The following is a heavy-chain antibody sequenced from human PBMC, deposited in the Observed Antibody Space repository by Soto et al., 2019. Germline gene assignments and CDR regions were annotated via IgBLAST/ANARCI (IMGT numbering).Heavy chain of an antibody. V-gene: IGHV1-69*12. CDR2: IMPIFGRA. Sequence: QVQLVQSGAEVKKPGSSVKVSCKASGGTFSNYAFSWVRQAPGQGLEWLGGIMPIFGRADYAQKFRGRVTLTADESTSTAHMELSSLRSEDTAVYYCASWLKEAGIGGHYYH. CDR1: GGTFSNYA. CDR3: ASWLKEAGIGGHYYH. J-gene: IGHJ6*01. D-gene: IGHD6-19*01.